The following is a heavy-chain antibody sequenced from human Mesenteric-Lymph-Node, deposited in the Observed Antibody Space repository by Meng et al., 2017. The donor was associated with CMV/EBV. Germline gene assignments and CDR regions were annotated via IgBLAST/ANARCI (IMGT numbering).Heavy chain of an antibody. CDR3: ARTPTLTSNLDF. J-gene: IGHJ4*02. CDR1: GFTVSSNY. CDR2: IYSDGTT. D-gene: IGHD4-17*01. Sequence: CAVSGFTVSSNYLDWLRQAPGGGLEWVSNIYSDGTTNYADSVRGRFTMSRDISNDMVFLQMNSLRAEDTAVYYCARTPTLTSNLDFWGPGTLVTVSS. V-gene: IGHV3-66*01.